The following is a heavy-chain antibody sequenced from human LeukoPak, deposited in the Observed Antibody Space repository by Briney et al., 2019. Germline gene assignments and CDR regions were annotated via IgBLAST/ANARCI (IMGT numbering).Heavy chain of an antibody. CDR3: ARESVQYCSSTSCYTRGGIDY. Sequence: SETLSLTCTVSGGSISSYYWNWIRQPPGKGLEWIGEINHSGSTNYSPSLKSRVTISVDTSKNQFSLKLSSVTAADTAVYYCARESVQYCSSTSCYTRGGIDYWGQGTLVTVSS. CDR2: INHSGST. D-gene: IGHD2-2*02. CDR1: GGSISSYY. V-gene: IGHV4-34*01. J-gene: IGHJ4*02.